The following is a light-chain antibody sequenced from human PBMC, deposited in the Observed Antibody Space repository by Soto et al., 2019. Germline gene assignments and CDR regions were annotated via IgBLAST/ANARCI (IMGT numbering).Light chain of an antibody. CDR2: EVT. V-gene: IGLV2-8*01. J-gene: IGLJ1*01. CDR1: SSDVGGYDY. Sequence: QSVLAQPPSASGSPGQSVTISCTGTSSDVGGYDYVSWYQQYPGKTPKLMIFEVTKRPSGVPDRFSGSKSGNTASLTVSGLQAEDEADYYCSSYGGYNNVVFGTGTKVTVL. CDR3: SSYGGYNNVV.